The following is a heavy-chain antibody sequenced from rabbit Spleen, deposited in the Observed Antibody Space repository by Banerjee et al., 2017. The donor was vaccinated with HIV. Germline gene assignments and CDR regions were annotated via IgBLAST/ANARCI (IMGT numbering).Heavy chain of an antibody. D-gene: IGHD1-1*01. Sequence: QSLEESGGGLVKPGGTLTLTCKASGFSLFSYWMCWVRQAPGKGLDLIGCIYAGDGSTDYTNWVNGRFTISKTSSTVTLQMTSLTAADTATYFCARDLDGVIGWNFGWWGPGTLVTV. V-gene: IGHV1S40*01. CDR1: GFSLFSYW. CDR3: ARDLDGVIGWNFGW. CDR2: IYAGDGST. J-gene: IGHJ4*01.